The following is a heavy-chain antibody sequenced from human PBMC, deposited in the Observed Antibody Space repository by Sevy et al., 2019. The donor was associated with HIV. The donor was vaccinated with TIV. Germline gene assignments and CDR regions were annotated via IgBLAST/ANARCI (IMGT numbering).Heavy chain of an antibody. J-gene: IGHJ5*02. CDR1: GGTFSSYA. Sequence: ASLKVSCKASGGTFSSYAISWVRQAPGQGLEWMGGIIPILGIANYAQKFQGRVTITADKSTSTAYMELSSLRSEDTAVYYCARGDYDGGWFDPWGQGTLVTVSS. CDR3: ARGDYDGGWFDP. V-gene: IGHV1-69*10. D-gene: IGHD3-22*01. CDR2: IIPILGIA.